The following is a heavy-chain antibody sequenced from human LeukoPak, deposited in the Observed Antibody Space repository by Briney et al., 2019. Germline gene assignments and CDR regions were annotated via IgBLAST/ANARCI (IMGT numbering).Heavy chain of an antibody. D-gene: IGHD3-22*01. J-gene: IGHJ4*02. V-gene: IGHV3-33*01. CDR1: GFTFTSYG. Sequence: PGGSLRLSCAASGFTFTSYGMHRVRQAPGKGLEWVAIIWYDGSNEFYADSVKGRFTISRDNSKSTLYLQMNSLRAEDTAVYYCAREVLDYFDTSGPVDYWGQGTLVTVSS. CDR3: AREVLDYFDTSGPVDY. CDR2: IWYDGSNE.